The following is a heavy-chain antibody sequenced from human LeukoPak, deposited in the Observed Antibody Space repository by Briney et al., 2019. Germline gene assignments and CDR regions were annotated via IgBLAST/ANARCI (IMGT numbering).Heavy chain of an antibody. CDR2: INHSGST. J-gene: IGHJ4*02. V-gene: IGHV4-34*01. Sequence: SETLSLTCAVYGGSFSGYYWSWIRQPPGKGLEWIGEINHSGSTNYNPSLKSRVTISVDTSKNQFSLKLSSVTAADTAVYYCTSFKYGFDYWGQGTLVTVSS. CDR3: TSFKYGFDY. D-gene: IGHD3-10*01. CDR1: GGSFSGYY.